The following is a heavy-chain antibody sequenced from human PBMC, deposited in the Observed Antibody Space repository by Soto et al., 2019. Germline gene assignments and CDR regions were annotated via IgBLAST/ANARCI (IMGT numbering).Heavy chain of an antibody. V-gene: IGHV4-59*01. J-gene: IGHJ4*02. CDR1: GGSISSYY. D-gene: IGHD6-19*01. CDR3: ARRAVAASSPFDY. Sequence: SETLSLTCTVSGGSISSYYWSWIRQPPGKGLEWIGYIYYSGSTNYNPSLKSRVTISVDTSKNQFSLKLSSVTAADTAVYYCARRAVAASSPFDYWGQGTLVTVSS. CDR2: IYYSGST.